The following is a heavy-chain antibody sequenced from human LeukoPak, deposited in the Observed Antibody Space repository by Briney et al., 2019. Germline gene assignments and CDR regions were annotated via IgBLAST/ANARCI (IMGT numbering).Heavy chain of an antibody. V-gene: IGHV3-30-3*01. Sequence: GGSLRLSCAASGFTFSSYMHWVRQAPGKGLEWVAVISYDGINKYYADSVKGRFTISRDNSKNTLYLQMNSLRAEDTAVHYCAKVGPTTIFGVVGYFDYWGQGTLVTVSS. D-gene: IGHD3-3*01. CDR2: ISYDGINK. CDR1: GFTFSSY. CDR3: AKVGPTTIFGVVGYFDY. J-gene: IGHJ4*02.